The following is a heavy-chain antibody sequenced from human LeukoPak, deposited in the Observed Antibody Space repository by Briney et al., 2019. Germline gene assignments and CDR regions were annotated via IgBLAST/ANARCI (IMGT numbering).Heavy chain of an antibody. D-gene: IGHD6-13*01. J-gene: IGHJ6*02. CDR3: ARDSSSWYRYYYYGMDV. CDR2: IKQDGSEK. CDR1: GFTFSSYW. Sequence: GGSLRLSCAASGFTFSSYWMSWVRQAPGKGLEWVANIKQDGSEKYYVDSVKGRFTISRDNAKNPLYLQMNSLRAEDTAVYYCARDSSSWYRYYYYGMDVWGQGTTVTVSS. V-gene: IGHV3-7*01.